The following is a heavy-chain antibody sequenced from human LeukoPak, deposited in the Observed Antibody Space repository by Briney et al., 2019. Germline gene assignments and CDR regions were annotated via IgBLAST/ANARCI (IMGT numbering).Heavy chain of an antibody. CDR1: GFTVSSNY. J-gene: IGHJ2*01. D-gene: IGHD4-17*01. V-gene: IGHV3-74*03. Sequence: GGSLRLSCAASGFTVSSNYMSWVRQAPGKGLVWVSRMNYDGSSTTYADSVKGRFTISRDNAKNTLYLQMNSLRAEDTAVYYCARETTVIREWYFDLWGRGTLVTVAS. CDR3: ARETTVIREWYFDL. CDR2: MNYDGSST.